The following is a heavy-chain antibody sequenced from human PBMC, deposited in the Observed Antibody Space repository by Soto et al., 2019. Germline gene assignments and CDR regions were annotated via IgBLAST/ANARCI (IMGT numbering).Heavy chain of an antibody. CDR1: GFTFSSYC. CDR3: ARGVDYCSGGSCTIYGMDV. CDR2: IWYDGSNK. J-gene: IGHJ6*02. Sequence: GGSLRLSCAASGFTFSSYCMHWVRQAPGKGLDWVAIIWYDGSNKYYAGSVKGRFTISRDNSKNTVYLQMNSLRVEDTAVYYCARGVDYCSGGSCTIYGMDVWGQGTTVTVSS. V-gene: IGHV3-33*01. D-gene: IGHD2-15*01.